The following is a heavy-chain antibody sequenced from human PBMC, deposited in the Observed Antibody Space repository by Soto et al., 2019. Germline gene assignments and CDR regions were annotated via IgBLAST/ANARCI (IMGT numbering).Heavy chain of an antibody. CDR1: GGSFSGYY. Sequence: SETLSLTCAVYGGSFSGYYWSWIRQPPGKGLEWIGEINHSGSTNYNPSLKGRVTISVDTSKNQFSLKLSSVTAADTAVYYCARGLGRGIVSWYGFLNNWFAPRGQGTLVTVSS. J-gene: IGHJ5*02. V-gene: IGHV4-34*01. D-gene: IGHD6-13*01. CDR2: INHSGST. CDR3: ARGLGRGIVSWYGFLNNWFAP.